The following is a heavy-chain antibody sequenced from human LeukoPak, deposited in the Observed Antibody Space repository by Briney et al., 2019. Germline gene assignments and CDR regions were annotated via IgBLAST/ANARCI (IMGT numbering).Heavy chain of an antibody. CDR2: ISGSSSYI. CDR1: GFTFSTYN. CDR3: ARQPIPGTTGLDY. V-gene: IGHV3-21*03. Sequence: GGSLRLSCAASGFTFSTYNMNWVRQAPGKGLEWVSSISGSSSYIYYADSVKGRFSISRDNAKNSLYLQMNSLRSDDTVVYYCARQPIPGTTGLDYWGQGTLITVSS. J-gene: IGHJ4*02. D-gene: IGHD1-1*01.